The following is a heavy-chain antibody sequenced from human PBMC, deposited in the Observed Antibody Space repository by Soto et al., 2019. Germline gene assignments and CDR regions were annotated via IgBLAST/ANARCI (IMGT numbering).Heavy chain of an antibody. CDR3: ARAVVQLSWFDP. V-gene: IGHV4-30-4*01. CDR2: IYYSGST. CDR1: GGSISSGGYY. D-gene: IGHD2-15*01. J-gene: IGHJ5*02. Sequence: SETLSLTCTVSGGSISSGGYYWSWIRQPPGKGLEWIGYIYYSGSTYCNPSLKSRVTISVDTSKNQFSLKLSSVTAADTAVYYCARAVVQLSWFDPWGQGTLVTVSS.